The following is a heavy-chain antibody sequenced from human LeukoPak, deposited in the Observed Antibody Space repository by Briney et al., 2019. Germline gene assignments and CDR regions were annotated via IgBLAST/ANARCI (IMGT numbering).Heavy chain of an antibody. CDR1: HYTFTSYG. CDR3: ARLLPHYYGSESYYYYFDC. V-gene: IGHV1-18*01. Sequence: ASVKVSCKASHYTFTSYGITWVRQAPGQGLEWMGWISAYNGNTNYAQKLQGRVTMTTDTFTSTAYMELRSLRSDDTAVYYCARLLPHYYGSESYYYYFDCWGQGTLVTVSS. CDR2: ISAYNGNT. J-gene: IGHJ4*02. D-gene: IGHD3-10*01.